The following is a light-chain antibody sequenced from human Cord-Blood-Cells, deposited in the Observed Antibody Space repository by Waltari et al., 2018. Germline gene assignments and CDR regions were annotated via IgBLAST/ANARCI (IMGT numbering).Light chain of an antibody. CDR1: SSNIGRTY. CDR2: RNN. J-gene: IGLJ3*02. Sequence: QSVLTQPPSASGTPGQRVTLSCSGSSSNIGRTYVYWYQQLPGPAPKLLIYRNNQRPSGVPDRFSGSKSGTSASLAIGGLRSEDEADYYCAAWDDSLSGRVFGGGTKLTVL. CDR3: AAWDDSLSGRV. V-gene: IGLV1-47*01.